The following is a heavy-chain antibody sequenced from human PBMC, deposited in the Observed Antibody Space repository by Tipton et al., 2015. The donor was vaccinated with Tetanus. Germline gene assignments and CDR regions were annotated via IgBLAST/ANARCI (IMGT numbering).Heavy chain of an antibody. J-gene: IGHJ4*02. Sequence: SLRLSCAASGFTFDDYAMHWVRQAPGKGLEWVSGISWNSGSIGYADSVKGRFTISRDNAKHSLYLQMNSLRAEDTALYYCAKAGTQQARHHFDYWGQGTLVTVSS. CDR2: ISWNSGSI. D-gene: IGHD1-1*01. V-gene: IGHV3-9*01. CDR3: AKAGTQQARHHFDY. CDR1: GFTFDDYA.